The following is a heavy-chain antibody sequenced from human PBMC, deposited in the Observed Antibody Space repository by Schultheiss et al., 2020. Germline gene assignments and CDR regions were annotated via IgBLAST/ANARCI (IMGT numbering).Heavy chain of an antibody. J-gene: IGHJ4*02. D-gene: IGHD6-13*01. CDR1: GGSISCFH. CDR3: ARVSRAAIDY. Sequence: SETLSLTCTVSGGSISCFHWSRIRQPPGKRLDCIGYIYYSGSTNYNPSLKSRVTISVDTSKNQFSLKLSSVTAADTAVYYCARVSRAAIDYWGQGTLVTVSS. CDR2: IYYSGST. V-gene: IGHV4-59*08.